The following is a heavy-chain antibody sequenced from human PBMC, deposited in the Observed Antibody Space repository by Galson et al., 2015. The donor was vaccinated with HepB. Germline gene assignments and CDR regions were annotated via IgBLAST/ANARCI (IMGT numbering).Heavy chain of an antibody. Sequence: SVKVSCKASGYIFTDYGISCLRQAPGQKLEWMGWISAKSDKTNYAQKLQGRVTMTTDTSTSTTYMELRSLRSDDTAVYYCVSHDFGLPFQHWGQGTLVTVSS. J-gene: IGHJ1*01. CDR2: ISAKSDKT. CDR3: VSHDFGLPFQH. CDR1: GYIFTDYG. V-gene: IGHV1-18*01. D-gene: IGHD4-17*01.